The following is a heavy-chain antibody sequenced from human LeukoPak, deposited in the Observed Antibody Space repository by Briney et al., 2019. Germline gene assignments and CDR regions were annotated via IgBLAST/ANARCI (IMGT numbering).Heavy chain of an antibody. CDR1: GGAFSSYA. V-gene: IGHV1-69*05. Sequence: GASVKVSCKASGGAFSSYAISWVRQAPGQGLEWMGRIIPIFGTANYAQKFQGRVTITTDESTSTAYMELSSLRSEDTAVYYCASLSDFKLAFVIWGQGTMVTVSS. D-gene: IGHD3-3*01. CDR2: IIPIFGTA. J-gene: IGHJ3*02. CDR3: ASLSDFKLAFVI.